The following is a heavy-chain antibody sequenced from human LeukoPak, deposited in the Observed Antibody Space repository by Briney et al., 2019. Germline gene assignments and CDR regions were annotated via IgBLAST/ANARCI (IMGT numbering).Heavy chain of an antibody. D-gene: IGHD6-13*01. CDR1: GYTFTGYY. Sequence: ASVTVSCKASGYTFTGYYMHWVLQAPGQGLEWMGWINPNSGGTNYAQKLQGRVTMTTDTSISTAYMELRSLRSDDTAVYYCARVAAAAGNDYWGQGTLVTVSS. CDR3: ARVAAAAGNDY. V-gene: IGHV1-2*02. CDR2: INPNSGGT. J-gene: IGHJ4*02.